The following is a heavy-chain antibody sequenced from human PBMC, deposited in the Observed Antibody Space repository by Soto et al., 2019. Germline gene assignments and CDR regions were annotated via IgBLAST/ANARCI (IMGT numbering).Heavy chain of an antibody. CDR2: ISYDGSNK. CDR3: ALAPAYYYGSGSYYNPMYYSDY. Sequence: GGSLRLSCAASGFTFSSYGMRWVRQAPGKGLEWVAVISYDGSNKYYADSVKGRFTISRDNSKNTLYLQMNSLRAEDTAVYYCALAPAYYYGSGSYYNPMYYSDYWGQGTLVTVSS. CDR1: GFTFSSYG. D-gene: IGHD3-10*01. V-gene: IGHV3-30*03. J-gene: IGHJ4*02.